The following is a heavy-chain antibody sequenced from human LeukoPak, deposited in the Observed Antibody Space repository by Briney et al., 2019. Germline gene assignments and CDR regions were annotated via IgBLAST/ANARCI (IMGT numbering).Heavy chain of an antibody. CDR2: MNPNSGNT. J-gene: IGHJ4*02. V-gene: IGHV1-8*01. CDR1: GYTFTSYD. D-gene: IGHD1-26*01. Sequence: ASVKVSCKAPGYTFTSYDINWVRQATGQGLEWMGWMNPNSGNTGYAQKFQGRVTMTRNTSISTAYMELSSLRSEDTAVYYCARGLSSGSSIDYWGQGTLVTVSS. CDR3: ARGLSSGSSIDY.